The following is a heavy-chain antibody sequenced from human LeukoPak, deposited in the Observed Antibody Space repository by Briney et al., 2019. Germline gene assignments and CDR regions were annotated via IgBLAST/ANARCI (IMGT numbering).Heavy chain of an antibody. CDR3: ASEEQLRNWFEP. CDR1: GGSISSSSYY. CDR2: IYYSGST. D-gene: IGHD6-6*01. V-gene: IGHV4-39*01. J-gene: IGHJ5*02. Sequence: PSETLSLTCTVSGGSISSSSYYWGWIRQPPGKGLEWIGSIYYSGSTYYNPSLKSRVTISVDTSKNQFSLKLSSVTAADTAEYYCASEEQLRNWFEPWGQGTLVTVSS.